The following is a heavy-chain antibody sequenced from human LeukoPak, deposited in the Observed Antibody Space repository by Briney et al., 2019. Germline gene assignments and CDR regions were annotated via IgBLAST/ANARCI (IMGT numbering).Heavy chain of an antibody. Sequence: SETLSLTCTVSGYSINSGYYWGWIRQPPGKGLEWIGNIYHGGSTHYKPSLKSRVTISVDTSKNQFSLKLTSVTAADTAVYYCARVQTRWELPTDFDYWGQGTLVTVSS. CDR3: ARVQTRWELPTDFDY. CDR2: IYHGGST. CDR1: GYSINSGYY. J-gene: IGHJ4*02. D-gene: IGHD1-26*01. V-gene: IGHV4-38-2*02.